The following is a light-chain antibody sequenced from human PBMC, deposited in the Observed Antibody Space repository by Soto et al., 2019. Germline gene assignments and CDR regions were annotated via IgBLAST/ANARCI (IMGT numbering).Light chain of an antibody. V-gene: IGKV1D-12*01. CDR3: QQANSFPVT. CDR2: GVS. J-gene: IGKJ3*01. Sequence: DVQMTQSPSSVSASVGDRVTITCRASQGVGSWLAWYQRKPGTAPNLLIYGVSRLQSGVPSRFSGNGSGTDFPLTITSLQPEDFATYSCQQANSFPVTFGPGTKVDIK. CDR1: QGVGSW.